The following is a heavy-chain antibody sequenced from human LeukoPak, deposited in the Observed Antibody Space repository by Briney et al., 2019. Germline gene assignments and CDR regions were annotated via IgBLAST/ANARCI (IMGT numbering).Heavy chain of an antibody. V-gene: IGHV1-46*01. CDR1: GYTFTSYY. CDR2: INPSGGST. Sequence: ASVKVSCKASGYTFTSYYMHWVRPAPGQGLEWMGIINPSGGSTSYAQKFQGRVTMTRDTSTSTVYMELSSLRSEDTAVYYCARDSGTVSSLYYYYGMDVWGQGTTVTVSS. D-gene: IGHD1-26*01. CDR3: ARDSGTVSSLYYYYGMDV. J-gene: IGHJ6*02.